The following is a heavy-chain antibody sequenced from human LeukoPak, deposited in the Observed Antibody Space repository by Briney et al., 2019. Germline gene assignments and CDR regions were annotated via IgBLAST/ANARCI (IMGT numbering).Heavy chain of an antibody. D-gene: IGHD5-24*01. CDR1: GFTFDDYG. Sequence: GGSLRLSCAASGFTFDDYGMDWVRQAPGKGLEWVSGINWNGGSTSYADSVKGRFTISRDSAKNSLYLQMNSLRAEDTAVYYCAKDRGERWLQLRSVDYWGQGTLVTVSS. V-gene: IGHV3-20*04. J-gene: IGHJ4*02. CDR3: AKDRGERWLQLRSVDY. CDR2: INWNGGST.